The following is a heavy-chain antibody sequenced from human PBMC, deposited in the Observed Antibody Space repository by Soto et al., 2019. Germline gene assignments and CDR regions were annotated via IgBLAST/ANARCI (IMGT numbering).Heavy chain of an antibody. J-gene: IGHJ6*02. CDR2: IIPIFGTA. CDR3: ARDQYSSSWPETYYYYGMDV. CDR1: GGTIRSYA. V-gene: IGHV1-69*13. Sequence: GAXVKVSCKASGGTIRSYAIRWVRQAPGQCLEVMGGIIPIFGTANYAQKFQGRVTITADESTSTAYMELSSLRSEDTAVYYCARDQYSSSWPETYYYYGMDVWGQGTTVTVSS. D-gene: IGHD6-13*01.